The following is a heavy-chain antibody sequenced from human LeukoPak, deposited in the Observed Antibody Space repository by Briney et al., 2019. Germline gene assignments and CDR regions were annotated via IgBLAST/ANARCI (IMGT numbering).Heavy chain of an antibody. CDR2: IYYSGNT. V-gene: IGHV4-39*07. CDR1: GGSIRSTTYY. J-gene: IGHJ2*01. Sequence: SETLSLTCSVSGGSIRSTTYYWGWIRQPPGKGLEWIGSIYYSGNTYYSPSLMSRVTISVDTSKNQFSLKLSSVTAADTAVYYCARRLVTMIVVVMRFNWYFDLWGRGTLVTVSS. CDR3: ARRLVTMIVVVMRFNWYFDL. D-gene: IGHD3-22*01.